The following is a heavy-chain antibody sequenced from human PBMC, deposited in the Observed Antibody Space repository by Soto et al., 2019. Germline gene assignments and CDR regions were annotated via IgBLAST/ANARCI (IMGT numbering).Heavy chain of an antibody. CDR3: ARLLYCSSTSCYGVADAFDI. CDR1: GGSISSYY. J-gene: IGHJ3*02. D-gene: IGHD2-2*01. Sequence: PSETLSLTCTVSGGSISSYYWSWIRQPPGKGLEWIGYIYYSGSTNYNPSLKSRVTISVDTSKNQFSLKLSSVTAADTAVYYCARLLYCSSTSCYGVADAFDIWGQGTMVTVSS. V-gene: IGHV4-59*01. CDR2: IYYSGST.